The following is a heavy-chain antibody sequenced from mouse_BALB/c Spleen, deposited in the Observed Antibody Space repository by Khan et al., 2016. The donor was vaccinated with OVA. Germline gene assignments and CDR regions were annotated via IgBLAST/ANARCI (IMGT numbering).Heavy chain of an antibody. J-gene: IGHJ4*01. Sequence: QIQLVQSGPYLKKPGATVRISCKASGYTFTTAGMQWVQKLPGKGLKWIGWINTDSGVPKYAEDFKGRFAFTLDTSASTVYLQITTLTNEDTATYFCARGGAAFYRSDGGAMDYWGQGTSVTVSA. CDR3: ARGGAAFYRSDGGAMDY. D-gene: IGHD2-12*01. CDR2: INTDSGVP. CDR1: GYTFTTAG. V-gene: IGHV9-4*02.